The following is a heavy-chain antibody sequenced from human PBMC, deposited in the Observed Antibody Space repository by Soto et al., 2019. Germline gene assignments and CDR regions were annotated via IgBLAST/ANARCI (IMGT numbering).Heavy chain of an antibody. D-gene: IGHD3-10*01. V-gene: IGHV5-51*01. CDR3: ARPSGAYYRRFDY. CDR2: IYLGDSDT. CDR1: GSSFSGYW. Sequence: PGASLKISCKVSGSSFSGYWIGWVRQMPGKGLEWMGIIYLGDSDTRYSPSFQGQVTISADKSINTAYLQWSSLKPSDTAMYYCARPSGAYYRRFDYWGLGTLVTVSS. J-gene: IGHJ4*02.